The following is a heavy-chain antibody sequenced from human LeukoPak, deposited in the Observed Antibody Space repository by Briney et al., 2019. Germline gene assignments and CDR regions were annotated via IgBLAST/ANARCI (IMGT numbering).Heavy chain of an antibody. V-gene: IGHV1-8*01. Sequence: ASVMVSCKASGYTFTSYDINWVRRAPGQGLEWVGWMSPNSGNTDYAQKFQGRVTMTRNTSISTAYMELSSLRSEDTAVYYCARAPSHVLRLLEWSPNFDYWGQGTLVTVSS. CDR3: ARAPSHVLRLLEWSPNFDY. J-gene: IGHJ4*02. D-gene: IGHD3-3*01. CDR2: MSPNSGNT. CDR1: GYTFTSYD.